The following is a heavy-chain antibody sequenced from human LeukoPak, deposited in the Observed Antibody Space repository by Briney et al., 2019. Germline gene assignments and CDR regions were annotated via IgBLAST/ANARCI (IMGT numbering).Heavy chain of an antibody. D-gene: IGHD4-17*01. CDR3: ARRGYGDYWYFDL. Sequence: PGGSLRLSCAASGFTVSSNYMSWVRQALGKGLEWVSVIYSGGSTYYADSVKGRFTLSRDNSKNTLYLQMNSLRAEDTAVYYCARRGYGDYWYFDLWGRGSLVTVSS. CDR1: GFTVSSNY. V-gene: IGHV3-53*01. J-gene: IGHJ2*01. CDR2: IYSGGST.